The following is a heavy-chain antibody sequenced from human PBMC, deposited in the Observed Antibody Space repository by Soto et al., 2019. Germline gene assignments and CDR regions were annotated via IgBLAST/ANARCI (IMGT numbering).Heavy chain of an antibody. CDR3: ARQIYDSDTGPNFQYYFDS. J-gene: IGHJ4*02. V-gene: IGHV5-10-1*01. D-gene: IGHD3-22*01. CDR1: GYSFAGYW. Sequence: GESLKISCKGSGYSFAGYWITWVRQKPGKGLEWMGRIDPSDSQTYYSPSFRGHVTISVTRSITTVFLQWSSLRASDTAMYYCARQIYDSDTGPNFQYYFDSWGQGTPVTVSS. CDR2: IDPSDSQT.